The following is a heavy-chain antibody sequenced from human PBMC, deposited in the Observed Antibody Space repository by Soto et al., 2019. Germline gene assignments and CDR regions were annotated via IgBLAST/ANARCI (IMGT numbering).Heavy chain of an antibody. V-gene: IGHV4-31*03. Sequence: PSETLSLTCTVSGGPISSGGYYWSWIRQHPGKGLEWIGYIYYSGSTYYNPSLKSRVTISVDTSKNQFSLKLSSVTAADTAVYYCASTSYYDSSGRFDYWGQGTLVTVSS. D-gene: IGHD3-22*01. CDR2: IYYSGST. CDR1: GGPISSGGYY. CDR3: ASTSYYDSSGRFDY. J-gene: IGHJ4*02.